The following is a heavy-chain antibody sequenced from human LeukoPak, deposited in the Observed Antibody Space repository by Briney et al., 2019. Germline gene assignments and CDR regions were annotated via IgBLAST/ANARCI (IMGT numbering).Heavy chain of an antibody. V-gene: IGHV1-2*02. CDR3: ASDGHFDY. CDR1: GYTFTVYY. Sequence: ASVKVSFKASGYTFTVYYMHWVRHAPGQGQEWIGWINPNSGGTNYAQKFQGRVAMTRHTSISTAYMELSRLRSDDTAVYYCASDGHFDYWGQGTLVTVSS. J-gene: IGHJ4*02. CDR2: INPNSGGT.